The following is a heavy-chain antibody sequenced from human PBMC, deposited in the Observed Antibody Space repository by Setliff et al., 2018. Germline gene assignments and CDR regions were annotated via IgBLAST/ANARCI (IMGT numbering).Heavy chain of an antibody. CDR2: IITSTGKT. J-gene: IGHJ4*02. CDR3: AREAPGYNYNDYFDY. CDR1: GGTFSSYA. Sequence: SVKVSCKASGGTFSSYAISWVRQAPGQGLEWMGGIITSTGKTSYAQKFQGRVTISTDESTTTSYMELSSLRSEDTAVYYCAREAPGYNYNDYFDYWGQGTLVTVSS. V-gene: IGHV1-69*05. D-gene: IGHD5-12*01.